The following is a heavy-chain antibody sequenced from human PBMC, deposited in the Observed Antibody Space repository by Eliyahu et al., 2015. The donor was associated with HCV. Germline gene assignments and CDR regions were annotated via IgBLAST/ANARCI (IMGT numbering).Heavy chain of an antibody. V-gene: IGHV3-15*01. CDR1: GFTXSXAW. CDR2: IKSKTDGGTT. J-gene: IGHJ5*02. Sequence: EVQLVESGGGLVKPGGSLRLSCAASGFTXSXAWMSWVRQAPGKGLEWVGRIKSKTDGGTTDYAAPVKGRFTISRDDSKNTLYLQMNSLKTEDTAVYYCTTAVRRFPLVWFDPWGQGTLVTVSS. CDR3: TTAVRRFPLVWFDP. D-gene: IGHD3-3*01.